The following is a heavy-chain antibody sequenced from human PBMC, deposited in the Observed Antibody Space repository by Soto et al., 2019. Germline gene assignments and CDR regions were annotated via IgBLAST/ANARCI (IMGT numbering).Heavy chain of an antibody. CDR3: ARHHKGGIAALRPVNNWFDP. CDR1: GGSISSSSYY. V-gene: IGHV4-39*01. Sequence: QLQLQESGPGLVKPSETLSLTCTVSGGSISSSSYYWGWIRQPPGKGLEWIGSIYYSGSTYYNPSLKSRVTISVATSKNQFSLKLSSVTAADTAVYYCARHHKGGIAALRPVNNWFDPWGQGTLVTVSS. CDR2: IYYSGST. D-gene: IGHD6-13*01. J-gene: IGHJ5*02.